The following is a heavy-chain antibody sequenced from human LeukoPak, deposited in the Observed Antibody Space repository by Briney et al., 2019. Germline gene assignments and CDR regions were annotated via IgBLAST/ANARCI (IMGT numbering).Heavy chain of an antibody. Sequence: GGSLRLSCAASGFTFSSYWMHWVRQAPGKGLVWVSRINSDGSSTSYADSVKGRFTISRDNAKNTLYLQMNSLRAEDTAVYYCAKDRGAYYGDYFDYWGQGTLVTVSS. CDR1: GFTFSSYW. J-gene: IGHJ4*02. CDR2: INSDGSST. D-gene: IGHD4-17*01. V-gene: IGHV3-74*01. CDR3: AKDRGAYYGDYFDY.